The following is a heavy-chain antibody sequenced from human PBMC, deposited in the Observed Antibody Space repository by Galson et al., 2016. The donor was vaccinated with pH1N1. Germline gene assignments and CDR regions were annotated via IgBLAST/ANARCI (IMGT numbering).Heavy chain of an antibody. Sequence: SGFTFSNHGINWVRQAPGQGLEWMGWINTKTGNPTYAQGFTGRFVFSLDTSVNTAYLQINSLKADDTAVYYCARETPSPSPTVLRYFDWSRGLSAFDMWGRGTMVTVSS. CDR3: ARETPSPSPTVLRYFDWSRGLSAFDM. J-gene: IGHJ3*02. CDR2: INTKTGNP. CDR1: GFTFSNHG. V-gene: IGHV7-4-1*02. D-gene: IGHD3-9*01.